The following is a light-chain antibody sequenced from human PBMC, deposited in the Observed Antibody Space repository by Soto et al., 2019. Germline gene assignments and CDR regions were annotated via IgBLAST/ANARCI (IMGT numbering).Light chain of an antibody. J-gene: IGKJ2*01. Sequence: EIVMTQSPATLSVSPGERATLSCRASQSVTSKLAWYQQRPGQAPRLLIYGASTRATGIPARFSGSGSGTEFTLTISSLQSEDFAVYYCQQYNNWPPYTFGQATKLEIK. CDR2: GAS. CDR3: QQYNNWPPYT. V-gene: IGKV3-15*01. CDR1: QSVTSK.